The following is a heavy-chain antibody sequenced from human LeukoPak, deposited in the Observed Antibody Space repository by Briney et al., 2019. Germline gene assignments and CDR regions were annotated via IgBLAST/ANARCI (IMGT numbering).Heavy chain of an antibody. CDR2: ISSSGVNT. J-gene: IGHJ2*01. CDR3: AKVTNSNTGYFGL. Sequence: GSLRLSCAASGFTFSSYAMSWVRHPPGKGLGWVSAISSSGVNTYFADSVKGRFTISRDNSKNTPYLQMNSLRAEDTGVYYWAKVTNSNTGYFGLWGRGTLVTLSS. CDR1: GFTFSSYA. D-gene: IGHD1-1*01. V-gene: IGHV3-23*01.